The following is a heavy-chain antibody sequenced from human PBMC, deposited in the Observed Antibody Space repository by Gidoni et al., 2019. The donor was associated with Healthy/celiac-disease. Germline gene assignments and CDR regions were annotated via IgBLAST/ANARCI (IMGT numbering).Heavy chain of an antibody. CDR1: GGTFSSYA. J-gene: IGHJ5*02. V-gene: IGHV1-69*06. CDR3: ASRSYCSGGSCYSEYNWFDP. Sequence: QVQLVQSGAEVKKPGSSVKVSCKASGGTFSSYAISWVRQAPGQGLGWMGGIIPIFGTANYAQKFQGRVTITADKSTSTAYMELSSLRSEDTAVYYCASRSYCSGGSCYSEYNWFDPWGQGTLVTVSS. D-gene: IGHD2-15*01. CDR2: IIPIFGTA.